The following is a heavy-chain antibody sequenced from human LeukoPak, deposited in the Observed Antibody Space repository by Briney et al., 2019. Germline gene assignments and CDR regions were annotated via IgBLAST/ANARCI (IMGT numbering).Heavy chain of an antibody. Sequence: AETLSLTCTVSGGSISNYYWSWIRHPAGKGLEWIGRVSTSGATNYNPSLKSRVTMSTDTSKNQFSLSLRSMTAADTAVYYCASLFFDTSGYVDQWGQGTLLTLSS. CDR3: ASLFFDTSGYVDQ. CDR1: GGSISNYY. J-gene: IGHJ5*02. D-gene: IGHD3-22*01. CDR2: VSTSGAT. V-gene: IGHV4-4*07.